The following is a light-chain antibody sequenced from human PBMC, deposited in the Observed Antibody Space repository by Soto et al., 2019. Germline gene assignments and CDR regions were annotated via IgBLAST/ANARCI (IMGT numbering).Light chain of an antibody. CDR3: CSYAGNSLWV. CDR2: DVS. J-gene: IGLJ3*02. V-gene: IGLV2-11*01. CDR1: SSNVGAYNY. Sequence: SALTQPRSVSGSPGQSVTISCTGTSSNVGAYNYVSWYQQYPGKGPRLMIYDVSKWPSGVPDRFSGSKSGNTASLTISGLQAEDEADYYCCSYAGNSLWVFGGGTQLTVL.